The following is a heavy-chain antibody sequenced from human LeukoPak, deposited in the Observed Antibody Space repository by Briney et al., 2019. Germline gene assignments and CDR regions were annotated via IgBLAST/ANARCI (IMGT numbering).Heavy chain of an antibody. D-gene: IGHD3-10*01. CDR1: GYTFTDYY. V-gene: IGHV1-2*02. J-gene: IGHJ4*02. Sequence: ASVKVSCKASGYTFTDYYLHWVRQAPGQGLEWMGWINPKRGGTKFAQKFQGRVTMTSDTAISTAYMELTRLRSDDTAVYYCAVNYYGSGSYYYWGQGTLVTVSS. CDR3: AVNYYGSGSYYY. CDR2: INPKRGGT.